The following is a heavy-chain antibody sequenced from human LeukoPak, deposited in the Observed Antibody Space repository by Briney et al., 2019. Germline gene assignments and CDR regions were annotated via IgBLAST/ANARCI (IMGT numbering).Heavy chain of an antibody. D-gene: IGHD6-6*01. Sequence: GGSLRLSCAASGFTFDDYGMSWVRRAPGKGLEWVSGINWNGGSTGYADSVRGRFTISRDNAKNSLYLQMNSLRAEDTALYYCARGQLAARNYYYYMDVWGKGTTVTVSS. CDR1: GFTFDDYG. CDR3: ARGQLAARNYYYYMDV. CDR2: INWNGGST. V-gene: IGHV3-20*04. J-gene: IGHJ6*03.